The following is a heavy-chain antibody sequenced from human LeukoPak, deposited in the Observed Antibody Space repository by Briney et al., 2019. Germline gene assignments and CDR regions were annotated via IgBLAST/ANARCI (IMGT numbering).Heavy chain of an antibody. CDR3: ARGAPYSSSWYGSAFDI. V-gene: IGHV4-38-2*02. Sequence: KPSETLSLTCTASGYSISSGYYWGWIRQPPGKGLEWIGSIYHSGSTYYNPSLKSRVTISVDTSKNQFSLKLSSVTAADTAVYYCARGAPYSSSWYGSAFDIWGQGTMVTVSS. CDR1: GYSISSGYY. CDR2: IYHSGST. J-gene: IGHJ3*02. D-gene: IGHD6-13*01.